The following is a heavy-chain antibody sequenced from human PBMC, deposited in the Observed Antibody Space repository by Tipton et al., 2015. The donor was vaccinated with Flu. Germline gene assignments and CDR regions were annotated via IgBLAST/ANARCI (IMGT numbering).Heavy chain of an antibody. D-gene: IGHD2-2*01. CDR3: ARGTGYCSSTSCFHAMDV. Sequence: GLVKPSQTLSLTCAISGDSVSSNSAAWNWIGQSPSRGLEWLGRTYYRSKWYNDYAVSVKSRITINPDTSKNQFSLQLNSVTPEDTAVYYCARGTGYCSSTSCFHAMDVWGQGTTVTVSS. CDR2: TYYRSKWYN. CDR1: GDSVSSNSAA. J-gene: IGHJ6*02. V-gene: IGHV6-1*01.